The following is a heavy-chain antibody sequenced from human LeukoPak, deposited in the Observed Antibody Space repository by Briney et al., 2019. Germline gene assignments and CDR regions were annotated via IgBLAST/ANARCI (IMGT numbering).Heavy chain of an antibody. CDR3: ARDLGATTGAPWYYFDF. Sequence: GASVKVSCRASGYTFTDYYFHWVRQVPGQGLECMGWINPNTGGTNYPQKFQGRVTMTRDTSISAAYMELTSLRSDDTAVYYCARDLGATTGAPWYYFDFWGQGALVTVSS. J-gene: IGHJ4*01. CDR2: INPNTGGT. D-gene: IGHD1-26*01. CDR1: GYTFTDYY. V-gene: IGHV1-2*02.